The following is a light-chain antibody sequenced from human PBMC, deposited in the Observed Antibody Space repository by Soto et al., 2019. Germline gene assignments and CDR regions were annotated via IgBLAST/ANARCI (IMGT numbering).Light chain of an antibody. V-gene: IGKV3-11*01. CDR2: DAS. Sequence: EIVLTQSPATLSLSPGERATLSCRASQSVSSYLAWYQQKPGQAPRLLIYDASNRATGIPARFSGSGSGTDFTLPISSLEPEDFAVYSCQQRSNGPLTFGGGTRWIS. J-gene: IGKJ4*01. CDR1: QSVSSY. CDR3: QQRSNGPLT.